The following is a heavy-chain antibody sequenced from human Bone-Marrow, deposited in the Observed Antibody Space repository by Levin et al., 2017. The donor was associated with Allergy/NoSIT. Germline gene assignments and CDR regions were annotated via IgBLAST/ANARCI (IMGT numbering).Heavy chain of an antibody. V-gene: IGHV3-66*01. J-gene: IGHJ4*02. Sequence: GGSLRLSCAASGFTISTNYMSWVRQVLGKGLEWVSIIHSGGRKNYADSVKGRFTISRDNYNNTLYLQMNSLRGEDTAIYYCARDDVVATNHWGQGTLVIVSS. CDR2: IHSGGRK. D-gene: IGHD5-12*01. CDR1: GFTISTNY. CDR3: ARDDVVATNH.